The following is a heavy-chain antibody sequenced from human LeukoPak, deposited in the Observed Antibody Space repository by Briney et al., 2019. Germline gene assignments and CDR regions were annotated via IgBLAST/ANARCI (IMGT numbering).Heavy chain of an antibody. D-gene: IGHD6-13*01. Sequence: SSETLSLTCTVSGGSISSSSYYWGWIRQPPGKGLEWIGSIYYSGRTYYNPSLKSRVTISVDTSKKQFSLKLSSVTAADTAVYYCARHMRRAADNWFDPWGQGTLVTVSS. V-gene: IGHV4-39*01. CDR3: ARHMRRAADNWFDP. J-gene: IGHJ5*02. CDR2: IYYSGRT. CDR1: GGSISSSSYY.